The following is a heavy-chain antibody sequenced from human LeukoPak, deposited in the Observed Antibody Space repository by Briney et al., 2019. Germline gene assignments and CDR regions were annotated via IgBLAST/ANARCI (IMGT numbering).Heavy chain of an antibody. CDR1: GFTFSSYW. J-gene: IGHJ2*01. D-gene: IGHD6-13*01. CDR3: ARNLAAADPYWYFDL. Sequence: PGGSLRLSCAASGFTFSSYWMSWVRQAPGKGLEWVANIKQDGSEKYYVDSVKGRFTISRDNAKNSLYLQMNSQRAEDTAVYYCARNLAAADPYWYFDLWGRGTLVTVSS. CDR2: IKQDGSEK. V-gene: IGHV3-7*03.